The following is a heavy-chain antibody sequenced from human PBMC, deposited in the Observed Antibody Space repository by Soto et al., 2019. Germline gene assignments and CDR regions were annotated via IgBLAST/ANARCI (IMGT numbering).Heavy chain of an antibody. V-gene: IGHV4-59*01. Sequence: SETLSLTCTVSGGSINSYYWSWIRQPPGKGLEWIGYIYYSGSTNYNPSLKSRVTISVDTSKNQFSLKLSSVTAADTAVYYCARVLDDFSYYYYGMDVWGQGATVTVSS. J-gene: IGHJ6*02. CDR3: ARVLDDFSYYYYGMDV. D-gene: IGHD3-3*01. CDR1: GGSINSYY. CDR2: IYYSGST.